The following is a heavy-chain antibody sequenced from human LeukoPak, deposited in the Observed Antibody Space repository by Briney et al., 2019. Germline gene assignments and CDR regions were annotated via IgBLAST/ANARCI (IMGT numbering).Heavy chain of an antibody. CDR2: IYHSGSA. Sequence: PSGTLSLTCAVSGGSISSSNWWSWVRQPPGKGLEWIGEIYHSGSANYNPSLKSRVTISVDKSKNQFSLKLSSVTAADTAVYYCARGSGRVGIYYFDYWGQGTLVTVSS. J-gene: IGHJ4*02. CDR3: ARGSGRVGIYYFDY. CDR1: GGSISSSNW. V-gene: IGHV4-4*02. D-gene: IGHD3-10*01.